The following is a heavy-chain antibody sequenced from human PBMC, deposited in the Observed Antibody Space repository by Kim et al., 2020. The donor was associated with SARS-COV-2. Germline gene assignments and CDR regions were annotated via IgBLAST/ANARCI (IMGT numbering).Heavy chain of an antibody. CDR3: ARGFREDGMDV. D-gene: IGHD3-3*01. Sequence: YIYYADQLKGRFTISRDNAKNSVSLQMNSLTAEDTAVYYCARGFREDGMDVWGQGTTVAVSS. J-gene: IGHJ6*02. V-gene: IGHV3-21*01. CDR2: YI.